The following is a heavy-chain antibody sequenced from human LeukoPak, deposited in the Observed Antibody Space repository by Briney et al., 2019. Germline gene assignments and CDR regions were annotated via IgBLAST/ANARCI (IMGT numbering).Heavy chain of an antibody. J-gene: IGHJ6*03. CDR2: INPSGGST. CDR3: ARGESSGYSHYYYYYMDV. Sequence: GASVKVSCKASGYTFTSYYMHWVRQAPGQGLEWMGIINPSGGSTSYAQKFQGRVTMTRDTSTSTAYMELSSLRSEDTAVYYCARGESSGYSHYYYYYMDVWGKGTTVTVSS. D-gene: IGHD3-22*01. CDR1: GYTFTSYY. V-gene: IGHV1-46*01.